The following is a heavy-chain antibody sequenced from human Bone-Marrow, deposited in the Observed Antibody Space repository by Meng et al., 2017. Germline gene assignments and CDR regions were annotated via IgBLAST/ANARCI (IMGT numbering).Heavy chain of an antibody. Sequence: SGEEVKQREAPWRVSCRASRSTFPDYSLHWVRRAPGQGLDWMGRINPKSGDTQYAQRFQGRVTMTGDTSISTAYMELSGLRSDDTAMYYCARDEDISAAGKLFGDYWGQGTLVTVSS. V-gene: IGHV1-2*06. CDR3: ARDEDISAAGKLFGDY. CDR1: RSTFPDYS. J-gene: IGHJ4*02. CDR2: INPKSGDT. D-gene: IGHD6-13*01.